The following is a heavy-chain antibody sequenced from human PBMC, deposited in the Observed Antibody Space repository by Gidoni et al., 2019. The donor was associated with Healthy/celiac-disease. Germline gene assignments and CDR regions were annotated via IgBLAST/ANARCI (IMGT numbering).Heavy chain of an antibody. CDR2: IIPIFGTA. CDR3: ARLSYPVVEYYFDY. CDR1: GGTFSSYA. V-gene: IGHV1-69*01. Sequence: QVQLVQSGAEVKKPGSSVKVSCQASGGTFSSYAISWVRQAPGQGLEWMGGIIPIFGTANYAQKFQGRVTITADESTSTAYMELSSLRSEDTAVYYCARLSYPVVEYYFDYWGQGTLVTVSS. D-gene: IGHD3-3*01. J-gene: IGHJ4*02.